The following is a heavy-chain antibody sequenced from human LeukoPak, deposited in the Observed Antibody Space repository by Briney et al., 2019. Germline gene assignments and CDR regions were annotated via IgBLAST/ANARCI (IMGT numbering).Heavy chain of an antibody. CDR1: GFTFSSYG. D-gene: IGHD4-17*01. CDR3: AKATLMSDYGDLQDDY. V-gene: IGHV3-30*18. J-gene: IGHJ4*02. Sequence: GGSLRLSCAASGFTFSSYGMHWVRQAPGKGLEWVAVISYDGSNKYYADSVKGRFTISRDNSKNTLYLQMNSLRAEDTAVYYCAKATLMSDYGDLQDDYWGQGTLVTVSS. CDR2: ISYDGSNK.